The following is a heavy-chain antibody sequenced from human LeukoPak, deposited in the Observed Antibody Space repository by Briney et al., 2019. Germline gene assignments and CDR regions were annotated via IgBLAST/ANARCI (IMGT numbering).Heavy chain of an antibody. CDR2: IYYSGTT. CDR1: GASISRGDYY. J-gene: IGHJ4*02. D-gene: IGHD3-9*01. Sequence: SETLSLTCTVSGASISRGDYYWSWIRQPPGKGLEWIGYIYYSGTTYYNPSLKSRATISVDTSKNQFSLKLSSVTAADTAVYYCARDILTGYPDYWGQGTLVTVSS. CDR3: ARDILTGYPDY. V-gene: IGHV4-30-4*01.